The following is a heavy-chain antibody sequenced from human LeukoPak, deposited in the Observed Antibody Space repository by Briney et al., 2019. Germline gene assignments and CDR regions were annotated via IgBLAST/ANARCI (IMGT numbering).Heavy chain of an antibody. CDR1: GGSFSGYY. D-gene: IGHD6-19*01. J-gene: IGHJ4*02. Sequence: SETLSLTCAVYGGSFSGYYWSWIRQPPGKGMQWIGEINHSGSTNYNPSLKSRVTISVDTSKNQFSLKLSSVTAADTAVYYCARGIAVAGTVDYWGQGTLVTVSS. CDR2: INHSGST. V-gene: IGHV4-34*01. CDR3: ARGIAVAGTVDY.